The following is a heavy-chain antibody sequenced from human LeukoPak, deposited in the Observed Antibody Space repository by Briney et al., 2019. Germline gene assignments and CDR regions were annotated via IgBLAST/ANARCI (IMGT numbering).Heavy chain of an antibody. D-gene: IGHD2-2*01. V-gene: IGHV3-74*01. CDR3: ARERSSTSCYAFSCYYYYYYMDV. CDR2: INSDGSST. Sequence: GGSLRLSCAASGFTFSSYWMHWVRQAPGKGLVWVSRINSDGSSTSYADSVKGRFTISRDNAKNSLYLQMNSLRAEDTAVYYCARERSSTSCYAFSCYYYYYYMDVWGKGTTVTISS. CDR1: GFTFSSYW. J-gene: IGHJ6*03.